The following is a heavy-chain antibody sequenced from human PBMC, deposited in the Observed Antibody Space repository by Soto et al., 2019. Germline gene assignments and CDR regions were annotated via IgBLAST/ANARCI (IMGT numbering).Heavy chain of an antibody. V-gene: IGHV1-69*01. CDR1: GDTLSTHG. D-gene: IGHD5-18*01. CDR3: AAGDSSDTGDH. J-gene: IGHJ4*02. CDR2: TIPIIGTT. Sequence: QVQLVQSGAEVKKPGSSVKVSCKASGDTLSTHGISWVRQAPGQGLEWMGGTIPIIGTTDYAEKFQGRVTITAHASTTTSYMELSSLRPDDTAVYYCAAGDSSDTGDHWGQGTLVTVSS.